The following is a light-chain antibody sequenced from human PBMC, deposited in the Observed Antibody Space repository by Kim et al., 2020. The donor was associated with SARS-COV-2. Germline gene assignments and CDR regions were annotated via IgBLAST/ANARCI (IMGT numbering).Light chain of an antibody. J-gene: IGKJ2*03. Sequence: SASVGDRVTITCRARQGIRNDLGWDQQKPGKAPKVLIYAASRLQSGVPSRFSGSGSGTDFTLTISSLQPEDFATYYCLQDYGYPRSFGQGTKLEI. V-gene: IGKV1-6*01. CDR1: QGIRND. CDR2: AAS. CDR3: LQDYGYPRS.